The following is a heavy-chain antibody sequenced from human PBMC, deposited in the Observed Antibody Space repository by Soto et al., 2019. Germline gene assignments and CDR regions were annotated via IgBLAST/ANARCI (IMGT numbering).Heavy chain of an antibody. D-gene: IGHD6-13*01. CDR1: GFTFSSYA. Sequence: EVQLLESGGGLVQPGGSLRLSCAASGFTFSSYAMSWVRQAPGKGLEWVSSISGSGSSTYYAGSVKGRFTISRDNPENTLYLRMNSLRAEDTAVYYCAKGGGSSSWYEADYWGQGTLVTVSS. V-gene: IGHV3-23*01. CDR3: AKGGGSSSWYEADY. J-gene: IGHJ4*02. CDR2: ISGSGSST.